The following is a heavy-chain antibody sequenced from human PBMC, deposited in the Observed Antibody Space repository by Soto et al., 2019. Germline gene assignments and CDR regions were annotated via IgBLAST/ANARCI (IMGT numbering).Heavy chain of an antibody. Sequence: PSETLSLTCAVYGGSFSGYYSSWIRQPPGKGMEWIGEINHSGSTNYNPSLKSRVTISVDTSKNQFSLKLSSVTAADTAVYYCARGWRYDFWSGRSIYYYGMDVWGQGTTVTVSS. J-gene: IGHJ6*02. V-gene: IGHV4-34*01. CDR3: ARGWRYDFWSGRSIYYYGMDV. CDR1: GGSFSGYY. CDR2: INHSGST. D-gene: IGHD3-3*01.